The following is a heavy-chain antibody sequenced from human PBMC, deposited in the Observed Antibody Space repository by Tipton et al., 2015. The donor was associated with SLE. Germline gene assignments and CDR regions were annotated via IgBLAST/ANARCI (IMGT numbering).Heavy chain of an antibody. CDR1: GGSISSGSCW. Sequence: GLVKPSETLSLTCSVSGGSISSGSCWWGWFRQSPGRGLEWIATVYYTGRTFYNLSLKSRVTISINTSKNPFSLTLMSVTAADTAVYFCARIIAGHGDAVDVWGQGTMGTVSS. CDR2: VYYTGRT. V-gene: IGHV4-39*07. CDR3: ARIIAGHGDAVDV. J-gene: IGHJ3*01.